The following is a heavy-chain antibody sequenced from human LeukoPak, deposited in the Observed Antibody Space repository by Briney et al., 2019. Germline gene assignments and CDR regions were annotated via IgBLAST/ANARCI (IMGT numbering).Heavy chain of an antibody. J-gene: IGHJ3*01. Sequence: GGSLRLSCAASGFTFSSYSMNWVRQAPGKGLEWISYIRTSGGVVSYTDSVRGRFTISTDSAKNSLYLQMNSLRDDDTAVYYCVRDQFYAFDVWGQGTMVTVSS. V-gene: IGHV3-48*02. CDR3: VRDQFYAFDV. CDR2: IRTSGGVV. CDR1: GFTFSSYS.